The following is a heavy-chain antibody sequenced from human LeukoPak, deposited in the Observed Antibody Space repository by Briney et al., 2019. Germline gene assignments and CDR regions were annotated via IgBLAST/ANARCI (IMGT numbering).Heavy chain of an antibody. V-gene: IGHV2-70*11. D-gene: IGHD3-22*01. Sequence: RESGPALVKPTQTLTLTCTFSGFSLSTSGMCVSWIRQPPGKALEWLARIDWDDDKHYSTSLKTRLTISKDTPKNQVVLTMTNMDPVDTATYYCARMSSGYYLVFDYWGQGTLVTVSS. CDR2: IDWDDDK. CDR3: ARMSSGYYLVFDY. J-gene: IGHJ4*02. CDR1: GFSLSTSGMC.